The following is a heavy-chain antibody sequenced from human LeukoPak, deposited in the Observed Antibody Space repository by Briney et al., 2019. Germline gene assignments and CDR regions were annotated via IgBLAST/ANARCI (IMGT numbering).Heavy chain of an antibody. CDR3: ARGRDRNYFDY. D-gene: IGHD5/OR15-5a*01. V-gene: IGHV4-34*01. Sequence: GSLRLSCAASGFTFSSYSMNWVRQPPGKGLEWIGEINHSGSTNYNPSLKSRVTISVDTSKNQFSLKLSSVTAADTAVYYCARGRDRNYFDYWGQGTLVTVSS. CDR1: GFTFSSYS. CDR2: INHSGST. J-gene: IGHJ4*02.